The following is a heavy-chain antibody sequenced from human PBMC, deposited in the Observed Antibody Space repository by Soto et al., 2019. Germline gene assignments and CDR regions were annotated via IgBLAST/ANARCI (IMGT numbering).Heavy chain of an antibody. CDR3: ARAPYLVDTAMASFGMDV. CDR1: GYTCTSYG. J-gene: IGHJ6*02. D-gene: IGHD5-18*01. CDR2: ISAYNGNT. V-gene: IGHV1-18*01. Sequence: QVQLVKSGAEVKKPGASVKVSCKASGYTCTSYGISWVRQAPGQGLEWMGWISAYNGNTNYAQKLQGRVTMTTDTSTSTAYMELRSLRSDDTALYYCARAPYLVDTAMASFGMDVWGQGTTVTVSS.